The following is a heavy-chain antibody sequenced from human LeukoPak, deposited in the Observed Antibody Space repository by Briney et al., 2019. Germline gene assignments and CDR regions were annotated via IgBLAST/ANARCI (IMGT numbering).Heavy chain of an antibody. D-gene: IGHD1-26*01. Sequence: GESLKISCKGSGYSFTSYWIGWVRQMPGKGLEWMGIIYPGDSDTRYSPSFQGQVTISADKSIGTAYLQWSSLKASDTAMYYCARQTANSGSYPPYGMDVWGQGTTVTVSS. J-gene: IGHJ6*02. CDR1: GYSFTSYW. V-gene: IGHV5-51*01. CDR3: ARQTANSGSYPPYGMDV. CDR2: IYPGDSDT.